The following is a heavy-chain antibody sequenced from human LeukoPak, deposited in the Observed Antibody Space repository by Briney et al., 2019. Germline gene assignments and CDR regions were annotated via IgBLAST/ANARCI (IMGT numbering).Heavy chain of an antibody. Sequence: GGSLRLSCAASGFTFSSYWMSWVRQTPGKGLEWVANIKHDESEKYYVDSVKGRFTISRDNAKNSLYLQINSLRAEDTAVYYCARDYISRGFDYRGQGTLVTVSP. CDR1: GFTFSSYW. V-gene: IGHV3-7*04. D-gene: IGHD4-11*01. CDR3: ARDYISRGFDY. J-gene: IGHJ4*02. CDR2: IKHDESEK.